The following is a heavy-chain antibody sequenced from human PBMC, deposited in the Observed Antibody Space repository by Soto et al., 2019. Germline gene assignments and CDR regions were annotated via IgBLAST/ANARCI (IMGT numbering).Heavy chain of an antibody. CDR2: ISSYGADT. V-gene: IGHV3-64D*06. Sequence: GGSLRLSCSAPGFTFNSYAMHWVRQAPGKGLEFVSAISSYGADTYYADSVKGRFAISRDNSKNTLYLQMSSLRAEDTALYYCVKEGYMRSDWYGQFDYWGQGALVTVSS. CDR3: VKEGYMRSDWYGQFDY. D-gene: IGHD6-19*01. J-gene: IGHJ4*02. CDR1: GFTFNSYA.